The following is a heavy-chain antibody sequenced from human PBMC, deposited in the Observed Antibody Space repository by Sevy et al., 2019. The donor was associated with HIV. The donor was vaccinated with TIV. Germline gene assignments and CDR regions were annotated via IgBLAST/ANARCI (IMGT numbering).Heavy chain of an antibody. CDR2: ISGNDHSI. CDR1: GFTFSRYA. J-gene: IGHJ6*02. CDR3: ARESSSTWQAGYYGMAV. Sequence: GESLKISCTASGFTFSRYAMSWVRQAPGKGLEWVSVISGNDHSISYADSVKGRFTISRDNSKNTLYLQMNSLRAEDTAIYYCARESSSTWQAGYYGMAVWGQGTTVTVSS. D-gene: IGHD6-13*01. V-gene: IGHV3-23*01.